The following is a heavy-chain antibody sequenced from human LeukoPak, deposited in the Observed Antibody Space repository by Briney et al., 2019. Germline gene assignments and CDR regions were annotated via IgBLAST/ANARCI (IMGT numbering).Heavy chain of an antibody. CDR1: GYTFADHG. J-gene: IGHJ4*02. V-gene: IGHV3-20*04. D-gene: IGHD4-17*01. CDR3: VRGSYGAYDY. CDR2: INWNGEST. Sequence: GGSLRLSCAGSGYTFADHGMSWVRQAPGKGLEWVAGINWNGESTGYGDSVKGRFTISRDNAKYSLYLQMNSLRAEDTAVYYCVRGSYGAYDYWGQGSLVTVSS.